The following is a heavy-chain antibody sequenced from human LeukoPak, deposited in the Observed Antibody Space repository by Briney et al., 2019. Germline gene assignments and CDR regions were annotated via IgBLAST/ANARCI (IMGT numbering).Heavy chain of an antibody. CDR3: ATDLYCTNGVCYRRIKYYFDY. CDR2: ISYDGSNK. Sequence: GGSLRLSCAASGFTFSSYAMHWVRQAPGKGLEWVAVISYDGSNKYYADSVKGRFTISRDNSKNTLYLQMNSLRAEDTAVYYCATDLYCTNGVCYRRIKYYFDYWGQGTLVTVSS. J-gene: IGHJ4*02. CDR1: GFTFSSYA. D-gene: IGHD2-8*01. V-gene: IGHV3-30-3*01.